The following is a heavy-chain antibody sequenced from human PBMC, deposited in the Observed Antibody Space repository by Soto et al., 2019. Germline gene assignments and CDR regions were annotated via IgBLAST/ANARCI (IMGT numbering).Heavy chain of an antibody. Sequence: PSDTLSLTCAVYGGSFSGYYWSWIRQPPGKGLEWIGEINHSGSTNYNPSLRSRVTLSVDTSKNQFSLKLSPVTAADTAVYYCARGRIAVTYYYYYYMDVWGKGTTVT. V-gene: IGHV4-34*01. CDR1: GGSFSGYY. CDR3: ARGRIAVTYYYYYYMDV. J-gene: IGHJ6*03. CDR2: INHSGST. D-gene: IGHD4-17*01.